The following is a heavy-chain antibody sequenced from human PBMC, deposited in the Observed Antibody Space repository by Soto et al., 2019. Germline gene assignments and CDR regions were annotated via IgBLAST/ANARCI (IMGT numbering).Heavy chain of an antibody. J-gene: IGHJ4*02. CDR1: GGSISSGGYS. Sequence: SETLSLTCAVSGGSISSGGYSWSWIRQPPGKGLEWIGYIYHSGSTYYNPSLKSRVTISVDRSKNQFSLKLSSVTAADTAMYYCARSPGGYTSGWYKWYFDDWGQGTLVTVSS. CDR3: ARSPGGYTSGWYKWYFDD. D-gene: IGHD6-19*01. V-gene: IGHV4-30-2*01. CDR2: IYHSGST.